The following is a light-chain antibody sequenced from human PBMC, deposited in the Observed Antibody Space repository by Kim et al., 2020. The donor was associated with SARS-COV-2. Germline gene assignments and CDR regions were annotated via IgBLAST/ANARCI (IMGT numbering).Light chain of an antibody. J-gene: IGKJ2*01. CDR3: QHYSRFPYT. CDR2: LAS. V-gene: IGKV1-5*03. CDR1: ENINTW. Sequence: DIQMTQSPSTLSASLGDRVTITSRASENINTWLAWYQQKPGKAPNLLIYLASTLETGVPPRFSGSGSGTEFTLTINSLQPDDFATYYCQHYSRFPYTFGQGTKLEI.